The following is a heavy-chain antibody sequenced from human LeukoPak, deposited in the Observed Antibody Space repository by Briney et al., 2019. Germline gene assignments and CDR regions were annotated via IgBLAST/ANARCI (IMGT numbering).Heavy chain of an antibody. Sequence: PSETLSLTCTVSGGSISSYYWSWIRQPPGKGLEWIGYIYTSGSTIYNPSLKSRVTMSVDTSKNQFSLKLSSVTAADTAVYYCARDGARAGVQLWLTGYYYYMDVWGKGTTVTI. J-gene: IGHJ6*03. V-gene: IGHV4-4*08. CDR2: IYTSGST. D-gene: IGHD5-18*01. CDR3: ARDGARAGVQLWLTGYYYYMDV. CDR1: GGSISSYY.